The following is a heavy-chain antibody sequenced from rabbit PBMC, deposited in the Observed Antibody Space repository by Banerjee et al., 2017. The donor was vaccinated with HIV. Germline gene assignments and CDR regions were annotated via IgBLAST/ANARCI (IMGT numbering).Heavy chain of an antibody. J-gene: IGHJ4*01. Sequence: QEQLEESGGGLVQPEGSLTLTCTASGFSFSSSYWICWVRQAPGKGLEWIGCIYTGSGSTYYASWAKGRFSISRSTSLNTVTLQMTSLTVADTATYFCARESAYAGGGYDFKLWGQGTLVTVS. CDR3: ARESAYAGGGYDFKL. D-gene: IGHD8-1*01. V-gene: IGHV1S45*01. CDR2: IYTGSGST. CDR1: GFSFSSSYW.